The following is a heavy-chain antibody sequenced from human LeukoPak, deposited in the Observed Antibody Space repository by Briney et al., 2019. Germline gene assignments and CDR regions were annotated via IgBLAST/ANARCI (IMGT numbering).Heavy chain of an antibody. CDR3: ARDGGYPYYYYGMDV. CDR2: ISSSSSTI. D-gene: IGHD5-12*01. Sequence: SGGSLRLSCAASGFTFSSYSMNWVRQAPGKGLEWVSYISSSSSTIYYADSVKGRFTISRDNAKNSLYLQMNSLRAEDTAVYYCARDGGYPYYYYGMDVWGQGTTVTVSS. CDR1: GFTFSSYS. V-gene: IGHV3-48*04. J-gene: IGHJ6*02.